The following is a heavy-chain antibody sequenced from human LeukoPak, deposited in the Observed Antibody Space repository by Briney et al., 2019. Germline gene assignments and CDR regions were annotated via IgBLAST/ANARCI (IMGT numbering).Heavy chain of an antibody. CDR1: GGTFSSYA. V-gene: IGHV1-69*13. Sequence: GASVKVSCKASGGTFSSYAISWVRQAPGQGLEWMGGIIPIFGTANYAQKFQGRVTITADESTSTAYMELSSLRSEDTAVYYCARWESGIYYFDYWGQGTLVTVSS. CDR3: ARWESGIYYFDY. CDR2: IIPIFGTA. D-gene: IGHD1-26*01. J-gene: IGHJ4*02.